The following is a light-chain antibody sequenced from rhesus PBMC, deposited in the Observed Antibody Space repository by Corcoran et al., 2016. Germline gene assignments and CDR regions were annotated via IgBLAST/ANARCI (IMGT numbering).Light chain of an antibody. V-gene: IGLV3-44*01. CDR1: SIGREV. CDR2: SDS. Sequence: SYDLTQPPSVSVSPGQTARITCGGDSIGREVVNWYQQKPPQAPVVVIYSDSERPSGIADRFSGSKSGNTATLTISGAEAGDEADYFCQVWDTVSGHFIFAGGTRLFVL. CDR3: QVWDTVSGHFI. J-gene: IGLJ1*01.